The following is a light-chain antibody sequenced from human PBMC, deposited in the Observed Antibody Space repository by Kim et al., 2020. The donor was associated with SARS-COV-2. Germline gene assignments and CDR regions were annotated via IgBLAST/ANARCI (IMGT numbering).Light chain of an antibody. J-gene: IGKJ5*01. Sequence: PGESPPPPCRPSQSVSTSLAWYQQKPGRAPSLLIYYTSNRATGIPARFSGSGSGTDFSLTISSLEPEDFAVYYCQQRSNWPVTFGPGTRLEIK. CDR1: QSVSTS. CDR3: QQRSNWPVT. V-gene: IGKV3-11*01. CDR2: YTS.